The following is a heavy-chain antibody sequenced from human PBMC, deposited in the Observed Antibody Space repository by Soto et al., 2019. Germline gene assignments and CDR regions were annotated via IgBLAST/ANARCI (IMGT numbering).Heavy chain of an antibody. D-gene: IGHD6-13*01. CDR2: ISGSGGST. CDR3: SKYGIAAAGPQENFDY. Sequence: GGSLRLSCAASGFTFSSYAMSWVRQAPGKGLEWVSAISGSGGSTYYADSVKGRFTISRDNSKNTLYLQMNSLRAEDTAVYYSSKYGIAAAGPQENFDYWGQGTLVTISS. J-gene: IGHJ4*02. V-gene: IGHV3-23*01. CDR1: GFTFSSYA.